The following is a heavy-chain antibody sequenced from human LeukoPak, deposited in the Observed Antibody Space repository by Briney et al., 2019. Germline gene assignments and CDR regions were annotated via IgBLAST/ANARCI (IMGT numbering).Heavy chain of an antibody. D-gene: IGHD4-23*01. CDR3: AKESPRWPQFYFDY. J-gene: IGHJ4*02. V-gene: IGHV3-15*01. Sequence: GGSLRLSCAASGFTFSNAWMSWVRQAPGKGLEWVGRIKSKTDGGTTDYAAPVKGRFTISRDDSRNTLYLQMNSLRAEDTAVYYCAKESPRWPQFYFDYWGQGTLVTVSS. CDR1: GFTFSNAW. CDR2: IKSKTDGGTT.